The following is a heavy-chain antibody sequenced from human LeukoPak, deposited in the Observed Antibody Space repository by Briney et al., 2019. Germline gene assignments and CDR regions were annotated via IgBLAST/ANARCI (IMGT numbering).Heavy chain of an antibody. J-gene: IGHJ3*02. V-gene: IGHV3-48*03. CDR3: ARDARPCSGDICYSKDAFDI. D-gene: IGHD2-15*01. CDR1: IFSFNNYE. Sequence: PGGSLRLSCSASIFSFNNYEMNWVRQAPGRGLEWVSYISSSGSFIYYADSVKGRFTISRDNAKNSLYLQMNSLRGEDTAVYYCARDARPCSGDICYSKDAFDIWGQGTMVTVSS. CDR2: ISSSGSFI.